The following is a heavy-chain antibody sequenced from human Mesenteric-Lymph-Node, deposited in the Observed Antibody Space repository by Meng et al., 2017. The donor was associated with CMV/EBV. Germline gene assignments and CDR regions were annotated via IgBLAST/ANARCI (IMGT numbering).Heavy chain of an antibody. D-gene: IGHD4-23*01. CDR2: INPNSGGT. CDR1: GYTFTGYY. CDR3: ARGTTGVTLIVGHGDY. V-gene: IGHV1-2*02. J-gene: IGHJ4*02. Sequence: ASVKVSCKASGYTFTGYYMHWVRQAPGQGLEWMGWINPNSGGTKYAQKFQGRVTMTRDTSISTAYMELSRLRSDDTAVYYCARGTTGVTLIVGHGDYWGQGTLVTVSS.